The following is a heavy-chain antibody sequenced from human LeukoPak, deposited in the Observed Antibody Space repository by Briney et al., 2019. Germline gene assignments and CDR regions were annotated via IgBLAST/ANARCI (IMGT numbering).Heavy chain of an antibody. CDR3: ARDGRAIS. V-gene: IGHV1-69*01. CDR1: GGTFSTFA. CDR2: IIPNFGTT. Sequence: SVKVSCKTSGGTFSTFAVNWVRQAPGQGLEWMGGIIPNFGTTSYAQKLQGRVTLTADVTTSTVQMELTSLKSEDTAVYYCARDGRAISWGQGTLVTVSS. J-gene: IGHJ5*02. D-gene: IGHD1-26*01.